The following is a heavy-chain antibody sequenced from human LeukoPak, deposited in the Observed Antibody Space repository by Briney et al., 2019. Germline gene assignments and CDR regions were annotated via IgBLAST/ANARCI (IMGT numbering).Heavy chain of an antibody. Sequence: SETLSLTCTVSGGSISRHHWSGIPEPPGEGLEWIGYIFYSGSTKDNPSLKGRVTISLDTSKNQFSLKLSSVTGADTAVYYCANGSGTTERYYYYYGMDVWGQGNTVTVSS. CDR1: GGSISRHH. D-gene: IGHD1-1*01. CDR2: IFYSGST. V-gene: IGHV4-59*11. J-gene: IGHJ6*02. CDR3: ANGSGTTERYYYYYGMDV.